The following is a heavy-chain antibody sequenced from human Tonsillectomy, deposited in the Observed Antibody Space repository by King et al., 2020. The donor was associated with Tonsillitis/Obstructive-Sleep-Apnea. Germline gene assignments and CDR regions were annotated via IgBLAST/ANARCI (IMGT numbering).Heavy chain of an antibody. V-gene: IGHV3-23*04. D-gene: IGHD2-8*01. CDR1: GFTFSSYA. CDR2: ISGSGGST. Sequence: DVQLVESGGGLVQPGGSLRLSCAASGFTFSSYAMSWVRQAPGKGLEWVSAISGSGGSTYYADSVKGRFTISRDNSKNTLYLQMNSLRAEDTAVYYCARSILYREWLGEPDAFDIWGQGTMVTVSS. J-gene: IGHJ3*02. CDR3: ARSILYREWLGEPDAFDI.